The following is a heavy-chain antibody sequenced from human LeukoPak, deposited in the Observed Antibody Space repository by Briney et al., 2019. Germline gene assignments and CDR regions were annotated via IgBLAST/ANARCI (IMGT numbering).Heavy chain of an antibody. D-gene: IGHD1-14*01. CDR1: GGSISNYY. J-gene: IGHJ4*02. V-gene: IGHV4-59*08. CDR3: ARQPQPRGSFDY. CDR2: VYYSGST. Sequence: PSGTLSLTRTVSGGSISNYYWNWVRPPPGKGLEWIGYVYYSGSTNYKPSLKSRVTISVDTSKNQFSLKLSSVTAADTAVYYCARQPQPRGSFDYWGQGTLVTVFS.